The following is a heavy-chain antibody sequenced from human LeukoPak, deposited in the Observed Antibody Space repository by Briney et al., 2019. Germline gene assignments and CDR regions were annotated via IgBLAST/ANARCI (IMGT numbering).Heavy chain of an antibody. CDR2: INHSGST. J-gene: IGHJ6*02. V-gene: IGHV4-34*01. CDR1: GGSFSGYY. CDR3: ARGGAKYQLPGVVYYYYGMDV. Sequence: PSETLSLTCAVYGGSFSGYYWSWIRQPPGKGLEWIGEINHSGSTNYNPSLKSRVTISVDTSKNQFSLKLSSVTAADTAEYYCARGGAKYQLPGVVYYYYGMDVWGQGTTVTVSS. D-gene: IGHD2-2*01.